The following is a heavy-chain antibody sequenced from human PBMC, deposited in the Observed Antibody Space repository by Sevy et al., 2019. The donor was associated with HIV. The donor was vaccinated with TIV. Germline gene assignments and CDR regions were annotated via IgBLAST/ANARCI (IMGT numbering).Heavy chain of an antibody. V-gene: IGHV4-39*07. J-gene: IGHJ3*02. CDR3: ASHFGWNDGVFGAFDI. CDR1: GGSIRNSEFY. CDR2: IYHYGTT. D-gene: IGHD1-1*01. Sequence: SETLSLTCTVSGGSIRNSEFYWDWIRQPPGKGLEWIGTIYHYGTTYYGPSFKSRVTISVDTSKNQFSLKLSSVTAADTAVYYCASHFGWNDGVFGAFDIWGQGTMVTVSS.